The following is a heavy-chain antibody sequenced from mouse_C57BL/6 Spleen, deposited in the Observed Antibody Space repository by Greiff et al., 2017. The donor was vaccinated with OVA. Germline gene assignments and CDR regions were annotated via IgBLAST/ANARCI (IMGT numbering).Heavy chain of an antibody. CDR2: IDPSDSYT. V-gene: IGHV1-69*01. D-gene: IGHD4-1*01. CDR3: ARSGGTDWYFDV. J-gene: IGHJ1*03. Sequence: VQLQQPGAELVMPGASVKLSCKASGYTFTSYWMHWVKQRPGQGLEWIGEIDPSDSYTNYNQKFKGKSTLTVDKSSSTAYMQLSSLTSEDSAVYYCARSGGTDWYFDVWGTGTTVTVSS. CDR1: GYTFTSYW.